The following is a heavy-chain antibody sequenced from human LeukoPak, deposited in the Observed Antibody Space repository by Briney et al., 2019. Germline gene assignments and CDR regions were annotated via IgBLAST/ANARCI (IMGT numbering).Heavy chain of an antibody. CDR1: GFTVSSNY. CDR2: IKQDGSEK. Sequence: GGSLRLSCAASGFTVSSNYMSWVRQAPGKGLEWVANIKQDGSEKYYVDSVKGRFTISRDNAKNSLYLQMNSLRAEDTAVYYCARDRYYDFWSGCPYMANWFDPWGQGTLVTVSS. D-gene: IGHD3-3*01. CDR3: ARDRYYDFWSGCPYMANWFDP. V-gene: IGHV3-7*01. J-gene: IGHJ5*02.